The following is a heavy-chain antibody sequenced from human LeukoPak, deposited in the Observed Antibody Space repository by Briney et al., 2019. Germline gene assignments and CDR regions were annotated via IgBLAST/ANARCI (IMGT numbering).Heavy chain of an antibody. CDR3: ARDPPDD. CDR1: GFTFSSYG. J-gene: IGHJ4*02. D-gene: IGHD3-16*01. CDR2: IWHDGSNN. Sequence: PGKSLRLSCAASGFTFSSYGMHWVRQAPGKGLEWVAVIWHDGSNNYYADSVKGRFTTSRDNSKNTLYLQMNSLRAEDTAVYYCARDPPDDWGQGTLVTVSS. V-gene: IGHV3-33*01.